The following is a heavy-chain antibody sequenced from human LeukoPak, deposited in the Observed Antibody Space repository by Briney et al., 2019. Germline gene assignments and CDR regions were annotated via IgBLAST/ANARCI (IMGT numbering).Heavy chain of an antibody. CDR2: SNPNSGGT. CDR1: GYTFTGYY. Sequence: ASVKVSCKASGYTFTGYYIHWVRQAPGQGLEWMGWSNPNSGGTNYAQKLQGRVTVTWDTSISTAYMDLSSLTSDDTAVYYCGRGRLPTIGVVNPSYYFDYWGQGTLVTVSS. V-gene: IGHV1-2*02. CDR3: GRGRLPTIGVVNPSYYFDY. J-gene: IGHJ4*02. D-gene: IGHD3-22*01.